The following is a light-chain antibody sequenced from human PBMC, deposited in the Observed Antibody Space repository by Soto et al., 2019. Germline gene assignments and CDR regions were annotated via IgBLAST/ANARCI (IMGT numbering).Light chain of an antibody. CDR1: QSFRGL. CDR2: DAY. J-gene: IGKJ5*01. V-gene: IGKV3-11*01. CDR3: QQRHMWPIT. Sequence: EIVLPQSPGTLSLSPGESAPLSCRASQSFRGLLAWYQQKPGQAPRLLIYDAYNRATGIPPRFSGSGSGTDFTLTISSLEPEDSAVYYCQQRHMWPITFGKGTRLEIK.